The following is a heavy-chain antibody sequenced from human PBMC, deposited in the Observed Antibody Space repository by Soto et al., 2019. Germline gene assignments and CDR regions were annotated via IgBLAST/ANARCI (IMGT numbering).Heavy chain of an antibody. CDR2: TYYRSKWYN. D-gene: IGHD3-22*01. Sequence: SQPLSLTCAISGASVSSNGAAWNWIRQSPSSGLEWLGRTYYRSKWYNDYAVSVKSRITINPDTSKNQFSLQLNSVTPEDTAVYYCERAGDYYDSRVYYFNDFDIWGQGKMVTVSS. J-gene: IGHJ3*02. CDR1: GASVSSNGAA. CDR3: ERAGDYYDSRVYYFNDFDI. V-gene: IGHV6-1*01.